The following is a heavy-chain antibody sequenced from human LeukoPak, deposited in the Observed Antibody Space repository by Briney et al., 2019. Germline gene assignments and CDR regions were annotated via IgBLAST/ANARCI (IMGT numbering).Heavy chain of an antibody. V-gene: IGHV4-30-2*01. Sequence: SETLSLTCAVSGGSISSGGYSWSWIRQPPGKGLEWIGYIYHSGSTYYNPSLKSRVTISVDRSKNQFSLKLSSVTAADTAVYYCARDRAPITIFGVVLFSIGFDPWGQGTLVTVSS. J-gene: IGHJ5*02. CDR3: ARDRAPITIFGVVLFSIGFDP. D-gene: IGHD3-3*01. CDR2: IYHSGST. CDR1: GGSISSGGYS.